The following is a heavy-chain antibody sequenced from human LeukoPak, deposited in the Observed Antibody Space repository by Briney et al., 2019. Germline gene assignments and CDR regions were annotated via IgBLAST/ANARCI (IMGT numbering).Heavy chain of an antibody. J-gene: IGHJ4*02. CDR3: AEDAGGSYVGDMWFDN. CDR2: IKTDGSEK. D-gene: IGHD1-26*01. Sequence: GGSLRLSCEASGFTFSSYWMSWVRQAPGKGLEWVANIKTDGSEKYYVDSVKGRFTISRDNFKNTLYLQMNSLRAEDTAVYHCAEDAGGSYVGDMWFDNWGQGTLVTVSS. V-gene: IGHV3-7*03. CDR1: GFTFSSYW.